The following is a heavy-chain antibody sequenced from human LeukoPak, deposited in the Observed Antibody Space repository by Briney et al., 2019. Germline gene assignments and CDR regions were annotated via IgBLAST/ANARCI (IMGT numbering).Heavy chain of an antibody. CDR3: TRGRNLPRWLYYFDH. Sequence: RLXXAXXGFTFSXXGMXXVRXXXXXXXXXVAFIRYDGSNKYYADSVKGRFTISRDNAKNTLYLQMDRLRIEDTAVYSCTRGRNLPRWLYYFDHWGQGTLVTVSS. CDR1: GFTFSXXG. D-gene: IGHD4-23*01. V-gene: IGHV3-30*02. CDR2: IRYDGSNK. J-gene: IGHJ4*02.